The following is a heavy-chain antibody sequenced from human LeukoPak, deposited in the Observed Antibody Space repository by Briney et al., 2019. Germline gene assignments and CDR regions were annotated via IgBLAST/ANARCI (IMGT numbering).Heavy chain of an antibody. CDR3: ARGRGGSYSDAFDI. V-gene: IGHV1-18*01. D-gene: IGHD1-26*01. CDR1: GYTFTSYG. Sequence: GASVKVSFKASGYTFTSYGISWVRQAPGQGLEWMGWISAYNGNTNYAQKLQGRVTMTTDTSTSTAYMELRSLRSDATAVYYCARGRGGSYSDAFDIWGQGTMVTVSS. CDR2: ISAYNGNT. J-gene: IGHJ3*02.